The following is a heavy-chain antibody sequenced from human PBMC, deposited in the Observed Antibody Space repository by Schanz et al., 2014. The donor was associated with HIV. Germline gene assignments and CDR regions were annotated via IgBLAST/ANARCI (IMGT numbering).Heavy chain of an antibody. Sequence: VQLVESGGGVVQPGRSLRLSCAASGFTFRSYGMHWVRQAPGKGLEWGSYIRSSSTTRHYADSVKGRFTISRDNAKNSLSLQMNSLRDEDTAVYYCARSTSYGMDAWGQGTTVTVS. CDR2: IRSSSTTR. CDR3: ARSTSYGMDA. V-gene: IGHV3-48*02. CDR1: GFTFRSYG. J-gene: IGHJ6*02.